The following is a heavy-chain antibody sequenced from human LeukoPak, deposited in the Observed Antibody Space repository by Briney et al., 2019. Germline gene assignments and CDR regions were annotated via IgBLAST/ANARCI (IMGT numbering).Heavy chain of an antibody. J-gene: IGHJ4*02. D-gene: IGHD3-10*01. CDR3: ARVWSAGLPDY. CDR1: GGSFSGYY. Sequence: PSETLSLTCAVYGGSFSGYYWSWIRQPPGKGLEWIGEINHSGSTNYNPSLKSRVTISVDTPKNQFSLKLSSVTAADTAVYYCARVWSAGLPDYWGQGTLVTVS. V-gene: IGHV4-34*01. CDR2: INHSGST.